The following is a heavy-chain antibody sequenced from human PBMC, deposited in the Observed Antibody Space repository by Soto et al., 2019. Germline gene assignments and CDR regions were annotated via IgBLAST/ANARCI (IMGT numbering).Heavy chain of an antibody. CDR3: ARELGASTVTSALDI. CDR1: GYSISSGYY. Sequence: PSETLCLTCAVSGYSISSGYYWGWIRQPPGKGLEWIGSIYHSGSTYYNPSLKSRVTISVDTSKNQFSLKLSSVTAADTAVYYCARELGASTVTSALDIWGQGTMVTVSS. D-gene: IGHD4-17*01. J-gene: IGHJ3*02. V-gene: IGHV4-38-2*02. CDR2: IYHSGST.